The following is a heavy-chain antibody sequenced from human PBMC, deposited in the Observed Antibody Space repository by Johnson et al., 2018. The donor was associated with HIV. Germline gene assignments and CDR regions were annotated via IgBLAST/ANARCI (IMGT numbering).Heavy chain of an antibody. CDR1: GFTFSSYG. J-gene: IGHJ5*01. D-gene: IGHD3-16*01. CDR3: VRGRSSMKEVDLRGELAKWF. V-gene: IGHV3-30*02. Sequence: QVQLVESGGGLVQPGGSLRLSCAASGFTFSSYGMHWVRQAPGKGLEWVAFIRYDGSNTYDADSVRGRFTISRDNSNNTLYLQMSRLRIEDTAMYLCVRGRSSMKEVDLRGELAKWF. CDR2: IRYDGSNT.